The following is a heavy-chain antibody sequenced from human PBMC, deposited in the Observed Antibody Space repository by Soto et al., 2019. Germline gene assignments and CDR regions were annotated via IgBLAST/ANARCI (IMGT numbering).Heavy chain of an antibody. CDR3: ARASATGTTLYY. CDR1: GGSISSGGYS. CDR2: IYHSGST. V-gene: IGHV4-30-2*01. D-gene: IGHD4-17*01. J-gene: IGHJ4*02. Sequence: QLQLQESGSGLVKPSQTLSLTCAVSGGSISSGGYSWSWIRQPPGKGLEWIGYIYHSGSTYYNPSLKGRVTISGDRSKNQFSLKLSSVTAGGTAVYYRARASATGTTLYYWGQGTLVTVSS.